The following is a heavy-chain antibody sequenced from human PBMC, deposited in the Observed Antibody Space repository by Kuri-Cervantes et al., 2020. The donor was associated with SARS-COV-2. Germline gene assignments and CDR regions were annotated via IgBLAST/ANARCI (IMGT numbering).Heavy chain of an antibody. D-gene: IGHD3-22*01. J-gene: IGHJ4*02. CDR3: AKDALPTYYYDSSGTSLDY. CDR1: GGSISSYY. V-gene: IGHV3-23*01. CDR2: ISGSGGST. Sequence: ETLSLTCTVSGGSISSYYWSWIRQPPGKGLEWVSAISGSGGSTYYADSVKGRFTISRDNSKNTLYLQMNSLRAEDTAVYYCAKDALPTYYYDSSGTSLDYWGQGTLVTVSS.